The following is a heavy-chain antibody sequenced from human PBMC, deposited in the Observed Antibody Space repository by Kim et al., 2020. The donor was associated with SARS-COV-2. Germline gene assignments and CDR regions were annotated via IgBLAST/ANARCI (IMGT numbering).Heavy chain of an antibody. CDR2: IYYSGST. Sequence: SETLSLTCTVSGGSISYYYWSWIRQPPGKGLEWIGYIYYSGSTYYNPSLKSRVTISVDTSKNQFSLKLSSVTAADTAVYYCARGTTSPGKAFDIWCQGTMVTVSS. J-gene: IGHJ3*02. D-gene: IGHD4-17*01. V-gene: IGHV4-59*13. CDR3: ARGTTSPGKAFDI. CDR1: GGSISYYY.